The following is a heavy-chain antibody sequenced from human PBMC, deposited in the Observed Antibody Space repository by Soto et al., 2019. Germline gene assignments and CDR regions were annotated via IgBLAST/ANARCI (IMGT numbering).Heavy chain of an antibody. CDR2: ISGGGSDT. J-gene: IGHJ5*02. Sequence: EVHLLESGGGLVQPGGSLRLSCSASGFTFRSYAMSWVRQAPGKGLEWVSGISGGGSDTYYSDSVRGRFNISRDNSKSTLYLQMNSLRVEDSAVYFCAKDDSLEWFFPLDAWGQGTLVTVSS. CDR1: GFTFRSYA. D-gene: IGHD3-3*01. V-gene: IGHV3-23*01. CDR3: AKDDSLEWFFPLDA.